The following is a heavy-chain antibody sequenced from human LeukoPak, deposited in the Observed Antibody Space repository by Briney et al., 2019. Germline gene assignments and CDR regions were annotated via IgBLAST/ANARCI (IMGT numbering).Heavy chain of an antibody. Sequence: TFTXXYVXXXGQXAGQGGXXXXXINAISGGTKYAQKFQGRVNINRDTSSSTDYMELSRVRCDDTAVYYCERPSIPHYYGSGSNLFDYWGQGTLVTVSS. CDR3: ERPSIPHYYGSGSNLFDY. V-gene: IGHV1-2*02. CDR2: INAISGGT. CDR1: TFTXXY. D-gene: IGHD3-10*01. J-gene: IGHJ4*02.